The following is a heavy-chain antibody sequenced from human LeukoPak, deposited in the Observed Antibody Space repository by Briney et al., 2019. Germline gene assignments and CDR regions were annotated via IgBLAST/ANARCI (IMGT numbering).Heavy chain of an antibody. CDR1: GGTFSSYA. Sequence: VASVKVSCKASGGTFSSYAISWVRQAPGQGLEWMGGIIPIFGTANYAQKFQGRVTITTDGSTSTAYMELSSLRSEDTAVYYCARANYYDSSGYFLFDYWGQGTLVTVSS. V-gene: IGHV1-69*05. J-gene: IGHJ4*02. CDR3: ARANYYDSSGYFLFDY. D-gene: IGHD3-22*01. CDR2: IIPIFGTA.